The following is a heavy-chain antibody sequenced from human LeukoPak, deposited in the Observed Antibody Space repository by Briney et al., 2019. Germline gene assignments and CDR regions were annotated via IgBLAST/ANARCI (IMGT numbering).Heavy chain of an antibody. V-gene: IGHV3-21*01. Sequence: PGGSLRLSCAASGFTFSSYSMNWVRQAPGKGLEWVSSTSSSSSYIYYADSVKGRFTISRDNAKNSLYLQMNSLRAEDTAVYYCARDRKLEGYSSSWYYFDYWGQGTLVTVSS. J-gene: IGHJ4*02. D-gene: IGHD6-13*01. CDR1: GFTFSSYS. CDR2: TSSSSSYI. CDR3: ARDRKLEGYSSSWYYFDY.